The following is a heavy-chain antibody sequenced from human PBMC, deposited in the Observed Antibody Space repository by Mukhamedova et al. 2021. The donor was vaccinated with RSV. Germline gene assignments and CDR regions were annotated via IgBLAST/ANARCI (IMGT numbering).Heavy chain of an antibody. V-gene: IGHV3-7*01. CDR3: AREGGGFDF. J-gene: IGHJ3*01. D-gene: IGHD1-26*01. Sequence: APGKGLEWVANMREDGSEKFNVDSVKGRFTISRDNAKNSLYLQMNSLRAEDTAVYYCAREGGGFDFWGQGTVVTVSS. CDR2: MREDGSEK.